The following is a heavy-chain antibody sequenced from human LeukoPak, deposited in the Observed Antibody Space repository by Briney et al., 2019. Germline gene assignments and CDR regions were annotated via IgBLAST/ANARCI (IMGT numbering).Heavy chain of an antibody. V-gene: IGHV4-59*01. Sequence: PSETLSLTCTVSGGSLSSYYWSWIRQPPGKGLEWIGYIYYSGSTNYNPSLKSRVTISVDTSKNQFSLELSSVTAADTAVYYCARGPPVEVAVFDYWGQGTLVTVSS. D-gene: IGHD2-21*01. CDR2: IYYSGST. CDR1: GGSLSSYY. J-gene: IGHJ4*02. CDR3: ARGPPVEVAVFDY.